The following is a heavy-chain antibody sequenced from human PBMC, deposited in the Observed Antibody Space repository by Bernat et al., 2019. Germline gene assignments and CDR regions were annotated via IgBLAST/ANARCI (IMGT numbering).Heavy chain of an antibody. CDR1: GFTFSSYG. CDR3: ARDFGTNHFDSRGMDV. J-gene: IGHJ6*02. V-gene: IGHV3-33*01. CDR2: IWYDGSNK. D-gene: IGHD3-22*01. Sequence: QVQLVESGGGVVQPGRSLRLSCAASGFTFSSYGMHWVRQAPGKGLEWVAVIWYDGSNKYYADSVMGRSTISRDNSKNTLYLQMSSLRAEDTAVYYCARDFGTNHFDSRGMDVWGQGTTVTVSS.